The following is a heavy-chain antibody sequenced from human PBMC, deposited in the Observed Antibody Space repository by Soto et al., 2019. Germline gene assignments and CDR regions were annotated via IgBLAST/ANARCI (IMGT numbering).Heavy chain of an antibody. CDR3: AREYSGYDVPSR. CDR1: GYTFTSYD. V-gene: IGHV1-69*04. D-gene: IGHD5-12*01. Sequence: VASVKVSCKASGYTFTSYDINWVRQATGQGLEWMGRIIPILGITGYAQKFQGRVTITADKSTSTAYMELSSLRSEDTAVYYCAREYSGYDVPSRWGQGTLVTVSS. J-gene: IGHJ4*02. CDR2: IIPILGIT.